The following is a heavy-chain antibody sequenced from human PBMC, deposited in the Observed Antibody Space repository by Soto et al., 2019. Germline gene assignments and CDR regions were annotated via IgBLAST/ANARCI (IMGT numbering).Heavy chain of an antibody. D-gene: IGHD2-15*01. CDR2: ISNSADST. J-gene: IGHJ4*02. CDR3: AKGRESSGAYRPFDY. V-gene: IGHV3-23*01. CDR1: GFTCRSYA. Sequence: EVQLLESGGGFTQPGGSLRLSCAAPGFTCRSYAMSWVRQAPGKGLEWVSAISNSADSTNYADSVKGRFTISRDNSNNTLYLQMNSLRADDTAVYYCAKGRESSGAYRPFDYWGQGTLVTVSS.